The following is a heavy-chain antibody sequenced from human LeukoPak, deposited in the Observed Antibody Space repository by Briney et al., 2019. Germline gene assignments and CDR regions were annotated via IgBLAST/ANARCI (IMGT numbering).Heavy chain of an antibody. CDR3: ARPHYDFWSGYPTYYFDY. CDR1: GGSISSGGYY. CDR2: INHSGST. V-gene: IGHV4-39*07. D-gene: IGHD3-3*01. J-gene: IGHJ4*02. Sequence: SETLSLTCTVSGGSISSGGYYWSWIRQPPGKGLEWIGEINHSGSTNYNPSLKSRVTISVDTSKNQFSLKLSSVTAADTAVYYCARPHYDFWSGYPTYYFDYWGQGTLVTVSS.